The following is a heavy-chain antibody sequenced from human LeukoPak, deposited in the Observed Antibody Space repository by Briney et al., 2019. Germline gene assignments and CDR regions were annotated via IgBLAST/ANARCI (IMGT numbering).Heavy chain of an antibody. D-gene: IGHD3-10*01. CDR3: TTVTMVRDYDY. CDR2: IKKKGDGGTT. J-gene: IGHJ4*02. V-gene: IGHV3-15*01. CDR1: GFTFNDDW. Sequence: GGSLRLSCAASGFTFNDDWMNWVRQAPGKGLEWVGGIKKKGDGGTTDYAAPVKGRFTISRDDSKNILYLEMNNLKIEDTAVYYCTTVTMVRDYDYWGQGTLVTVSS.